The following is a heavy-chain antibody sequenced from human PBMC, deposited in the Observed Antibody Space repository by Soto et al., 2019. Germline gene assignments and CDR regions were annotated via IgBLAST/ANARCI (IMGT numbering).Heavy chain of an antibody. V-gene: IGHV1-69*12. CDR3: ARGSIVVVIHQHDYYFDY. Sequence: QVQLVQSGAEVKKPGSSVKVSCKASGGTFSSYAISWVRQAPGQGLEWMGGIIPIFGTAHYAQKFQGRVTITADESTSTAYMELSSLRSEDTAVYYCARGSIVVVIHQHDYYFDYWGQGYLVTVSS. CDR2: IIPIFGTA. CDR1: GGTFSSYA. J-gene: IGHJ4*02. D-gene: IGHD3-22*01.